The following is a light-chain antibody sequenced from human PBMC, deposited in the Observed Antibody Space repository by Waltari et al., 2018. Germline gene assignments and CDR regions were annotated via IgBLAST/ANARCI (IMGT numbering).Light chain of an antibody. Sequence: DIQMTQSPSSLTASVGDRVTITCRGSQSISSYLNWYQQKPGKAPKLLIYAATSLQSGVPSRFSGSGSGTEFTLAISSLQPEDFATYYCQQSYSTPRTFGQGTKVEIK. CDR3: QQSYSTPRT. V-gene: IGKV1-39*01. J-gene: IGKJ1*01. CDR2: AAT. CDR1: QSISSY.